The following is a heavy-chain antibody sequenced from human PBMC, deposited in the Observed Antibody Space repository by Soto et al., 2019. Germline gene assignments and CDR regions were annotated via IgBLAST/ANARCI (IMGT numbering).Heavy chain of an antibody. J-gene: IGHJ4*02. CDR2: ISGSGGTT. V-gene: IGHV3-23*01. Sequence: EVQVLESGGGLVQPGGSLRLSCAASGFSFRLYAMNWVRQSPGKGLEWVSTISGSGGTTYYTDSAKGRFTISRDNSKNTVFLQMDSLRAEATAVYYCARESAAAPGCFDYWGQGTVVTVSS. D-gene: IGHD6-13*01. CDR3: ARESAAAPGCFDY. CDR1: GFSFRLYA.